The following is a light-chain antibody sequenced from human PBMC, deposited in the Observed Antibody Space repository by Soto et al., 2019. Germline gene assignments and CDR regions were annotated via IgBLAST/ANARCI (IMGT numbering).Light chain of an antibody. Sequence: EIVMTQSPATLSVSPGERATLSCRASQSVTTSLAWYQQKLGQAPRLLIFGASTRATDIPDRFSGSGSGTEFTLTISSLQSEDFAVYYCQQYYDWVTFGPGTKVDVK. CDR2: GAS. CDR1: QSVTTS. J-gene: IGKJ3*01. V-gene: IGKV3D-15*01. CDR3: QQYYDWVT.